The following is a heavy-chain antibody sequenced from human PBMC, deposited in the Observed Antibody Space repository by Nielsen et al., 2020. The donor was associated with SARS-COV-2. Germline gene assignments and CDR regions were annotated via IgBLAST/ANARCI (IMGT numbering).Heavy chain of an antibody. CDR3: ARDGLGIAVAGTVDYYYYGMDV. CDR2: INPSGGST. Sequence: WVRQAPGQGLEWMGIINPSGGSTSYAQKFQGRVTMTRDTSTSTVYMELSSLRSEDTAVYYCARDGLGIAVAGTVDYYYYGMDVWGQGTTVTVSS. D-gene: IGHD6-19*01. J-gene: IGHJ6*02. V-gene: IGHV1-46*01.